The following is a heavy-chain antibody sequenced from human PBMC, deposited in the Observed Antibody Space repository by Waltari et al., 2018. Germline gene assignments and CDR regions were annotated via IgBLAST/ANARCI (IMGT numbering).Heavy chain of an antibody. CDR3: AKGVGVYYGMDV. Sequence: QVQLVESGGGVVQPGESLRPSCAASGFTFSSYGMHWFRSAAGNGMAWVAFIRYDGSNKYYADSVKGRFTISRDNSKNTLYLQMNSLRAEDTAVYYCAKGVGVYYGMDVWGQGTTVTVSS. V-gene: IGHV3-30*02. CDR2: IRYDGSNK. J-gene: IGHJ6*02. CDR1: GFTFSSYG. D-gene: IGHD3-16*01.